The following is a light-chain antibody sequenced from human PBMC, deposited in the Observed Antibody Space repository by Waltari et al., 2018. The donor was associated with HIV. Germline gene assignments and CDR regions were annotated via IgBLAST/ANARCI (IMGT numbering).Light chain of an antibody. Sequence: DIQMSQAPSSLSASVGARFTITCRASRDISNDLAWYQQKSGEVPKLLIYGASTLRSGVSSRFRGSGSGTEFTLTINGLQPEDVASYYCQNYDSAPVAFGQGTRLEI. J-gene: IGKJ5*01. CDR1: RDISND. CDR2: GAS. V-gene: IGKV1-27*01. CDR3: QNYDSAPVA.